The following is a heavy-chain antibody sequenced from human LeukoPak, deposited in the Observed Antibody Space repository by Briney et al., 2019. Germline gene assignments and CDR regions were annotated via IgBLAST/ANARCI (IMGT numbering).Heavy chain of an antibody. CDR2: INPNSGGT. CDR3: ARDPETYYYDTSGYYEDY. CDR1: GYTFTGYY. J-gene: IGHJ4*02. Sequence: ASVKVSCKASGYTFTGYYMHWVRQAPGQGHEWMGWINPNSGGTNYAQKFQGRVTMTRDTSISTAYMELSRLRSDDTAVYYCARDPETYYYDTSGYYEDYWGQGTLVTVSS. V-gene: IGHV1-2*02. D-gene: IGHD3-22*01.